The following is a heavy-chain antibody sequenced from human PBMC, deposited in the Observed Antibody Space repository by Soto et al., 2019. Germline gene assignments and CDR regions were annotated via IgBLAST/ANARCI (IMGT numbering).Heavy chain of an antibody. D-gene: IGHD2-21*01. Sequence: EVQLVESGGGLVQPGGSLRLACAVSGFSFSNHFMDWVRQLPGKGLEWVARSKNKDNSYATEYAATVKGRFTVSRDDSTKTVHLQMNSLKTENTAVYYCARGHDFMSVEVIPNLQYSGQCTPVTVSS. CDR2: SKNKDNSYAT. CDR1: GFSFSNHF. CDR3: ARGHDFMSVEVIPNLQY. V-gene: IGHV3-72*01. J-gene: IGHJ1*01.